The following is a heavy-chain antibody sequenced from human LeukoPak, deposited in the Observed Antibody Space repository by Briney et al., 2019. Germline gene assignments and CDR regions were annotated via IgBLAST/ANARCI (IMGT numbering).Heavy chain of an antibody. Sequence: ASEKVSCKASGYTFTSHGISWVRQAPGQGLEWMGWISAYNGDTNYAQKFQGRVTMTRDTSISTAYMELSRLRSDDTAVYYCARAGVGPLTLDPWGQGTLVTVSS. D-gene: IGHD7-27*01. CDR3: ARAGVGPLTLDP. J-gene: IGHJ5*02. CDR1: GYTFTSHG. V-gene: IGHV1-18*01. CDR2: ISAYNGDT.